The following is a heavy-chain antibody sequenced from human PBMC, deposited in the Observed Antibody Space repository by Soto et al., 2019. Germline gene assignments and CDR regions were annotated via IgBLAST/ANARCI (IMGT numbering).Heavy chain of an antibody. V-gene: IGHV4-30-4*01. J-gene: IGHJ4*02. CDR1: GGSISSGDYY. D-gene: IGHD6-13*01. CDR2: IYYSGST. Sequence: SETLSLTCTVSGGSISSGDYYWSWIRQPPGKGLEWIGYIYYSGSTYYNPSLKSRVTISVVTSKNQFSLKLSSVTAADTAVYYCARVSAAALFDYWGQGTLVTVSS. CDR3: ARVSAAALFDY.